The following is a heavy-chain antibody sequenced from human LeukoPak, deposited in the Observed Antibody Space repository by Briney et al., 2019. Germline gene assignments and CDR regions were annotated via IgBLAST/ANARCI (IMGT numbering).Heavy chain of an antibody. CDR3: AREVVDFPNDTPNWFDP. CDR2: IYYSGST. Sequence: SETLSLTCTVSGGSISSYYWSWIRQPPGKGLEWIGYIYYSGSTNYNPSLKSRVTISVDTSKNQFSLKLSSVTAADTAVYYCAREVVDFPNDTPNWFDPWGQGTLVTVSS. D-gene: IGHD3-3*01. V-gene: IGHV4-59*01. J-gene: IGHJ5*02. CDR1: GGSISSYY.